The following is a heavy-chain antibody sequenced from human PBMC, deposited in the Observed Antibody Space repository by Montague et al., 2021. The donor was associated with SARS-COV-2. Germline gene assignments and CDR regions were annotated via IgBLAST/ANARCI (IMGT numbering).Heavy chain of an antibody. D-gene: IGHD3-10*01. Sequence: SLRLSCAVSGFTFDDYGMSWVRQAPGKGLEWVSGISRSGDRTAYGDSVKGRFTISRGNAKNSLYLQMNSLRVEDTAFYHCSRGGGMIRGVVDFWGQGILVSVSS. J-gene: IGHJ4*02. CDR2: ISRSGDRT. CDR3: SRGGGMIRGVVDF. CDR1: GFTFDDYG. V-gene: IGHV3-20*01.